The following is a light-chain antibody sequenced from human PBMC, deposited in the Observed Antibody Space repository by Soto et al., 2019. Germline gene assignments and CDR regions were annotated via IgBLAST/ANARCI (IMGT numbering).Light chain of an antibody. V-gene: IGKV3-15*01. CDR1: QSVSSN. Sequence: EIVMTHSPATLSVSPCERATLSFSASQSVSSNLAWYQQKPGQAPRLLIYGASTRATGIPARFSGSGSGTEFTLTISSLQSEDFAVYYCQQYNNWPRGFGQGTKVDIK. CDR2: GAS. J-gene: IGKJ1*01. CDR3: QQYNNWPRG.